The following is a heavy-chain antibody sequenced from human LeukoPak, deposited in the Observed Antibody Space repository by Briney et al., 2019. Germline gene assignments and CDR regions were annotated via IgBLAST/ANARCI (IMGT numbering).Heavy chain of an antibody. Sequence: PSETLSLTCTVSGGSISSDIFYWSWIRQPPGKGLEWIGYIYYSGSTYYNPSLKSRVTISVDTSKNQFSLKLSSVTAADTAVYYCARADRWDGMDVWGQGTRSPSP. CDR1: GGSISSDIFY. D-gene: IGHD4-23*01. J-gene: IGHJ6*02. CDR2: IYYSGST. CDR3: ARADRWDGMDV. V-gene: IGHV4-30-4*01.